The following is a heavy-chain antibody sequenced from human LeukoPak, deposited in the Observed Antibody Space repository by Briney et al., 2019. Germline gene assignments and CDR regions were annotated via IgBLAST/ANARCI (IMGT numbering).Heavy chain of an antibody. CDR1: GYTFTGYY. CDR3: ARDPVYSSSWGGNDY. CDR2: INPNSGGT. D-gene: IGHD6-13*01. Sequence: ASVKVSCKASGYTFTGYYMHWVRQAPGQGLEWMGRINPNSGGTNYAQKFQGRVTMPRDTSISTAYMELSRLRSDDTAVYYCARDPVYSSSWGGNDYWGQGTLVTVSS. J-gene: IGHJ4*02. V-gene: IGHV1-2*06.